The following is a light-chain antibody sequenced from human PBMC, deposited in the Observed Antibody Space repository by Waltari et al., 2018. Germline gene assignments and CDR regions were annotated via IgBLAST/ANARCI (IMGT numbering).Light chain of an antibody. J-gene: IGLJ2*01. CDR2: RDN. V-gene: IGLV1-47*01. CDR3: AAGWDYSLGAVP. CDR1: SSNIGSDF. Sequence: QSVLTQPPSASGTPGQRVTISCSGSSSNIGSDFVYWYQQLPGTAPKPLNYRDNQRPRGVPDRVAGSKSGTSASLAISGLRSEDEADYYCAAGWDYSLGAVPFGGGTKLTVL.